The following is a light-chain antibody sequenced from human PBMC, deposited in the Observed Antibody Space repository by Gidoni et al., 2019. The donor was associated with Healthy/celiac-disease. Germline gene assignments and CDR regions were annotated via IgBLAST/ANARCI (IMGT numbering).Light chain of an antibody. CDR3: AAWDDSLSGWV. Sequence: SVLTQPLSASGPPGHEVTISCSGSSSNIGSNYVAWYQQLPGTAPKLLIYRNNQRPSGVPDRFSGSKSGTSASLAISGLRSEDEADYYCAAWDDSLSGWVFGGETKLTVL. CDR1: SSNIGSNY. CDR2: RNN. V-gene: IGLV1-47*01. J-gene: IGLJ3*02.